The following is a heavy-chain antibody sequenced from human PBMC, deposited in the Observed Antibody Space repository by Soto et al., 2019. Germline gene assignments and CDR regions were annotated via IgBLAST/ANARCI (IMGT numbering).Heavy chain of an antibody. CDR3: GGYSYGYSVGMDV. CDR1: GYTFTSYA. V-gene: IGHV1-69*13. D-gene: IGHD5-18*01. CDR2: IIPIFGTA. Sequence: SVKVSCKASGYTFTSYAMHWVPQAPGQGLEWMGGIIPIFGTANYAQKFQGRVTITADESTSTAYMELSSLRSEDTAVYYCGGYSYGYSVGMDVWGQGTTVTVSS. J-gene: IGHJ6*02.